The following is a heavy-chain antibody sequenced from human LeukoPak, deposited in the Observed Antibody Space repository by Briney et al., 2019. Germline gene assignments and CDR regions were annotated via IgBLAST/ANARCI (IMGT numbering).Heavy chain of an antibody. CDR1: GFNVRSYY. CDR3: VRDGYRD. Sequence: GGSLRLSCAASGFNVRSYYMSWVRQAPGKGLEGVSVIYTDGNTYYPVSVKGRFTISRDNSKNTLYLQMNSLRAADTAVYYCVRDGYRDWGQGTLVTVSS. D-gene: IGHD6-25*01. J-gene: IGHJ4*02. V-gene: IGHV3-66*01. CDR2: IYTDGNT.